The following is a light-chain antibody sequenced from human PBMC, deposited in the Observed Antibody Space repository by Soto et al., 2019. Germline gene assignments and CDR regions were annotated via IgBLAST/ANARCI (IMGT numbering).Light chain of an antibody. CDR2: GAS. V-gene: IGKV3-20*01. CDR3: QQYASSPRT. J-gene: IGKJ1*01. Sequence: LSLSPWDRAPLSCRASQSFTTSHLAWYQQKPGQAPRVLIFGASSRATGIPDRFSGSGSGTDFTLTIGRLEPEDSAVYYCQQYASSPRTFGQGTKVDIK. CDR1: QSFTTSH.